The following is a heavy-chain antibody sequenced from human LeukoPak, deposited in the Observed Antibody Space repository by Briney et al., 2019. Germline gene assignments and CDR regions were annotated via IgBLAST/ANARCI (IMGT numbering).Heavy chain of an antibody. Sequence: KPGGSLRLPCVATGFPLTGNYMSWIRQPPGKGREWVAYISSGSYSKYYADSVRGRFTISRDNANNSLFLEMSTLSVDDTALYYCARGKRTFDPWGQGTLVIVSS. CDR1: GFPLTGNY. J-gene: IGHJ5*02. CDR3: ARGKRTFDP. V-gene: IGHV3-11*01. CDR2: ISSGSYSK.